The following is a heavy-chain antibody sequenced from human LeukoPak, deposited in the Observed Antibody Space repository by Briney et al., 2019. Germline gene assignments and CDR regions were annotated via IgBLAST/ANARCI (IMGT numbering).Heavy chain of an antibody. Sequence: GGSLRLSCAASGFTFSSYAMHWVRQAPGKGLERVAVISYDGSNKYYADSVKGRFTISRDNSKNTLYLQMNSLRAEDTAVYYCARETYYYGSGSLTYYFDYWGQGTLVTVSS. CDR1: GFTFSSYA. CDR3: ARETYYYGSGSLTYYFDY. CDR2: ISYDGSNK. J-gene: IGHJ4*02. V-gene: IGHV3-30*04. D-gene: IGHD3-10*01.